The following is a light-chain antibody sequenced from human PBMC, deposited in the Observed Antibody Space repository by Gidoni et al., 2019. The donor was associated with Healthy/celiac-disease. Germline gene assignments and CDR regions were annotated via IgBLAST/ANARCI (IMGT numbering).Light chain of an antibody. CDR1: KLGDKY. CDR2: QDS. Sequence: SYELPHPPSVSVSPGQTASITCSGDKLGDKYACWYQQKPGQSPVLVIYQDSKRPSGIPERFSGSNSGNTATLTISGTQAMDEADYYCQAWDSRTAGVFGGGTKLTVL. V-gene: IGLV3-1*01. CDR3: QAWDSRTAGV. J-gene: IGLJ3*02.